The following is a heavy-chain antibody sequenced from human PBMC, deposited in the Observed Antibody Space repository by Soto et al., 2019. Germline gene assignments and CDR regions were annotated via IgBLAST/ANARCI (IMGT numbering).Heavy chain of an antibody. J-gene: IGHJ6*02. CDR1: GGSFSGYY. Sequence: SETLSLTCAVYGGSFSGYYWSWIRRPPGKGLEWIGEINHSGSTNYNPSLKSRVTISVDTSKNQFSLKLSSVTAADTAVYYCARGLLYYDFWSGYYGMDVWGQGTTVTVSS. D-gene: IGHD3-3*01. V-gene: IGHV4-34*01. CDR2: INHSGST. CDR3: ARGLLYYDFWSGYYGMDV.